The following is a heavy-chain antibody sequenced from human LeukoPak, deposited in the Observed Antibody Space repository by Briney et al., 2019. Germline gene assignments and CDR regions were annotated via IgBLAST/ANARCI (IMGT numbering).Heavy chain of an antibody. V-gene: IGHV3-21*01. CDR1: GFTFSSYA. CDR3: VTVGYCSSTSCYTDFDN. J-gene: IGHJ4*02. D-gene: IGHD2-2*02. CDR2: ISDSSTYI. Sequence: PGGSLRLSCAASGFTFSSYAMNWVRQAPGKGLEWVSSISDSSTYIYYADSVKGRFTISRDNAKNSLYLQLNSLRAEDTAVYYCVTVGYCSSTSCYTDFDNWGQGTLVTVSS.